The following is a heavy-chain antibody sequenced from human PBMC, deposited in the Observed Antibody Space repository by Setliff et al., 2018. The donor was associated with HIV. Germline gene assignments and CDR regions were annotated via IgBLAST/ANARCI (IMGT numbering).Heavy chain of an antibody. J-gene: IGHJ4*02. D-gene: IGHD6-13*01. V-gene: IGHV4-59*11. CDR2: IHHSGGT. Sequence: SETLSLTCTVSYGSISGHYWTWIRQPPGRGLEWIGYIHHSGGTQYNPSLMSRLTMSVDSSKNQFSLSLSSVTAADTAVYYCARLPDINSWPFDYWARGTLVTVS. CDR3: ARLPDINSWPFDY. CDR1: YGSISGHY.